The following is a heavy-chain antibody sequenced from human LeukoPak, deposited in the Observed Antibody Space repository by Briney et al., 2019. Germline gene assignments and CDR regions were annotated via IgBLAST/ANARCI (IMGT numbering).Heavy chain of an antibody. V-gene: IGHV1-8*03. CDR1: GYTFTSYE. CDR2: INPNSGNT. J-gene: IGHJ4*02. Sequence: PLASVKVSCKASGYTFTSYEINWARQATGQGLEWMGWINPNSGNTGYEQKFRGRVTITRNTYISKVYMELSSLRSEDTAVYYCARVRYSSSWYYFDYWGQGTLVTVSS. D-gene: IGHD6-13*01. CDR3: ARVRYSSSWYYFDY.